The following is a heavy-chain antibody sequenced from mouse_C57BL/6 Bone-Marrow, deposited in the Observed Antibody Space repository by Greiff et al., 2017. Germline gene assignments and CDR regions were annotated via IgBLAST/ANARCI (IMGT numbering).Heavy chain of an antibody. D-gene: IGHD2-10*01. V-gene: IGHV1-81*01. J-gene: IGHJ3*01. Sequence: VQLQESGAELARPGASVKLSCKASGYTFTSYGISWVKQRTGQGLEWIGEIDPRSGNTYYNEKFKGKATLTADKSSSTAYMELRSLTSEDSAVYFCARVLLPWGQGTLGTVSA. CDR1: GYTFTSYG. CDR3: ARVLLP. CDR2: IDPRSGNT.